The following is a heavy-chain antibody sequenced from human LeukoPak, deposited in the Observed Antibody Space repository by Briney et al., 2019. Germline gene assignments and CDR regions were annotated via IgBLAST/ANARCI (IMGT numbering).Heavy chain of an antibody. CDR3: ARQDGYSYGLWGLILWFDP. D-gene: IGHD5-18*01. J-gene: IGHJ5*02. CDR2: IDPSDSYT. V-gene: IGHV5-10-1*01. Sequence: GESLKISCKGSGYSFTSYWISWVRQMPGKGLEWMGRIDPSDSYTNYSPSFQGHVTISADKSISTAYLQWSSLKASDTAMYYCARQDGYSYGLWGLILWFDPWGQGTLVTVSS. CDR1: GYSFTSYW.